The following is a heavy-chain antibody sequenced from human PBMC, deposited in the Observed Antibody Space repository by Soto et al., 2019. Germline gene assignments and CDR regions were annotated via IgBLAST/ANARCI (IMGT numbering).Heavy chain of an antibody. Sequence: VGSLRLSCAASGFTFSSYAMSWVRQAPGKGLEWVSAISGSGGSTYYADPVKGRFTISRDNSKNTLYLQMNSLRAEDTAVYYCAKARDGYKRHYYYGMDVWGQGTTVTVSS. J-gene: IGHJ6*02. D-gene: IGHD5-12*01. CDR1: GFTFSSYA. V-gene: IGHV3-23*01. CDR2: ISGSGGST. CDR3: AKARDGYKRHYYYGMDV.